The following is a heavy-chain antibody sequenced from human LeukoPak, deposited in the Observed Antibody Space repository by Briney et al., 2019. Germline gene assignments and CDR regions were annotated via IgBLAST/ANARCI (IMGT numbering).Heavy chain of an antibody. CDR3: ARVKKGDYMDV. Sequence: PSETLSLTCAVSGVSISSNNWWSWVRQSPGKGLEWIGEVYHIGRTNYNPSLKSRVTISVDKSRNQFSLKLNSVTAADTAVYYCARVKKGDYMDVWGKGTTVTVSS. V-gene: IGHV4-4*02. D-gene: IGHD3-16*01. J-gene: IGHJ6*03. CDR2: VYHIGRT. CDR1: GVSISSNNW.